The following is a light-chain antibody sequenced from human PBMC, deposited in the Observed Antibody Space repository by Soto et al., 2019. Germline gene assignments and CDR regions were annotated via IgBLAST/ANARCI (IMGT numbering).Light chain of an antibody. CDR3: QHYDTWPRT. V-gene: IGKV3-15*01. J-gene: IGKJ1*01. CDR1: QSVSSN. CDR2: GAS. Sequence: EIVMTQTPATLSVSPGERATLSCRASQSVSSNLAWYQHKPGQAPRLLTSGASTRATGIPARFSGSGSGTEFTLTISSLQSEDFAVYYCQHYDTWPRTFGQGTKVEIK.